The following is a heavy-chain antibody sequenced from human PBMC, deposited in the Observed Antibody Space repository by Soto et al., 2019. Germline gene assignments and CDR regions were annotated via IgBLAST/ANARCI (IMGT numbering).Heavy chain of an antibody. D-gene: IGHD6-13*01. CDR2: IYHSGST. Sequence: QLQLQESGSGLVKPSQTLSLTCAVSGGSISSGGYSWSWIRQPPGKGLEWIGYIYHSGSTYYNPSLTSRVTISLDRSNNQFALKLSSVTAADTAVEYCARGERGYSDWRFYYGMDVWGQGTTVTVSS. V-gene: IGHV4-30-2*01. J-gene: IGHJ6*02. CDR3: ARGERGYSDWRFYYGMDV. CDR1: GGSISSGGYS.